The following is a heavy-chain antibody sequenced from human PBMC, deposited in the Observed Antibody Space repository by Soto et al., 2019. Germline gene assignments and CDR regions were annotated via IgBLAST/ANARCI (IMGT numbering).Heavy chain of an antibody. D-gene: IGHD6-19*01. Sequence: PSETLSLTCTVSGGSISSSSYYWGWIRQPPGKGLEWIGSISYSGITFYNPSLKSRVTMSADTSKNQFSLNLSSVTAADTAVYYCAIWTLTRPAGSGWSHFDYWGQGTLVTVS. CDR1: GGSISSSSYY. CDR3: AIWTLTRPAGSGWSHFDY. V-gene: IGHV4-39*01. CDR2: ISYSGIT. J-gene: IGHJ4*02.